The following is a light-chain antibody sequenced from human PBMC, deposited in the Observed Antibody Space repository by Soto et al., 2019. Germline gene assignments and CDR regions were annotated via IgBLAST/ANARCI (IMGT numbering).Light chain of an antibody. CDR3: QQCYSTPYT. V-gene: IGKV1-39*01. CDR2: AAS. J-gene: IGKJ5*01. CDR1: QSISSY. Sequence: DIQMTQSPSSLSASVGDRVTITCRASQSISSYLNWYQQKPGKAPKLLIYAASSLQSRVPSRFSGSGSGTDFTINISSLQAEDFATYYCQQCYSTPYTFGQGTRLEIK.